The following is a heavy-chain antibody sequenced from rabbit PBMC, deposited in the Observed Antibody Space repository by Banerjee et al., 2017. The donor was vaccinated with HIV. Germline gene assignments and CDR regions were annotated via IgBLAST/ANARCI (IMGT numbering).Heavy chain of an antibody. J-gene: IGHJ4*01. CDR1: GFIFSSYS. Sequence: QEQLKESGGGLVQPGGSLKLSCKASGFIFSSYSMSWVRQAPGKGLEWIGYIDPIFGSTYYANWVNGRFTITKTSSTTVTLQLNSLTAADTATYFCARRLYGEAYSGLWGPGTLVTVS. D-gene: IGHD6-1*01. CDR3: ARRLYGEAYSGL. CDR2: IDPIFGST. V-gene: IGHV1S45*01.